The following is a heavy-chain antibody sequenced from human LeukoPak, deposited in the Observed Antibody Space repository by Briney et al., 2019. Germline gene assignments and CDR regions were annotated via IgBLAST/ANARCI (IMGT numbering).Heavy chain of an antibody. V-gene: IGHV4-4*07. CDR2: ISSSGST. D-gene: IGHD6-13*01. Sequence: PSETLSLTCSVSGDSITYFYWSWIRQAAGKGLEWIGRISSSGSTDYNASPKSRVTMSVDTSKNQLSLKVISVTAADTAVYYCARVRVSSSSWSRYFQHWGQGTLVTVSS. CDR3: ARVRVSSSSWSRYFQH. J-gene: IGHJ1*01. CDR1: GDSITYFY.